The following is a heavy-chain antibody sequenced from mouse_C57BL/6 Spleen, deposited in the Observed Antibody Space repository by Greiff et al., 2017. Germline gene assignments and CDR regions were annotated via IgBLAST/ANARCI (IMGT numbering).Heavy chain of an antibody. V-gene: IGHV2-9-1*01. Sequence: VKLLQSGPGLVAPSQSLSITCTVPGTPLPTSAISGVRQPPGKGLGWLGVIWTGGGTNYNSALKSRLSISQDKSKSQVFLKMNSLQPDDTARYYCASHYYGSSYGYFDVWGTGTTVTVSS. CDR3: ASHYYGSSYGYFDV. CDR1: GTPLPTSA. J-gene: IGHJ1*03. D-gene: IGHD1-1*01. CDR2: IWTGGGT.